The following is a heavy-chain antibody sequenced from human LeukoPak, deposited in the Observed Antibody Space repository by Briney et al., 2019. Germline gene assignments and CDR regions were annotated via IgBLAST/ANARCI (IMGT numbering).Heavy chain of an antibody. CDR3: AKDFGEEGY. Sequence: GGSLRLSCAASGFTFSSYSMNWVRQAPGKELEWVSSISSSSSYIYYADSVKGRFTISRDNSKNSLYLQMNSLRTEDTALYYCAKDFGEEGYWGQGTLVTVSS. V-gene: IGHV3-21*04. CDR2: ISSSSSYI. J-gene: IGHJ4*02. D-gene: IGHD3-10*01. CDR1: GFTFSSYS.